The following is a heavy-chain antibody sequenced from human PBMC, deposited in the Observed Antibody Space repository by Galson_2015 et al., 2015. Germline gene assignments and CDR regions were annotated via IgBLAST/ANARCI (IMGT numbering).Heavy chain of an antibody. J-gene: IGHJ4*02. CDR2: IDWDDDK. V-gene: IGHV2-70*04. D-gene: IGHD3-10*01. CDR3: ARSFGSGVSPLGY. Sequence: PALVKPTQTLTLTCTFSGFSLSTVGMRVSCIRQPPGKALEWLARIDWDDDKFYSTSLKTRLTISKDTSRNQVVLTMTNMDPVDTATYYYARSFGSGVSPLGYWGQGTLVTVSS. CDR1: GFSLSTVGMR.